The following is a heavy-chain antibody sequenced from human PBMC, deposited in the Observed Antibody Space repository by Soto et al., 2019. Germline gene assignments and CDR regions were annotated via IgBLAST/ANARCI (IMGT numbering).Heavy chain of an antibody. D-gene: IGHD3-10*01. CDR3: SYGSGSYYYYGMDV. V-gene: IGHV4-4*02. Sequence: SETLSLTCAVSGGSISSSNWWSWVRQPPGKGLEWIGEIYHSGSTNYNPSLKSRVTISVDKSKNQFSLKLSSVTAADTAVYYCSYGSGSYYYYGMDVWGQGTTVTAP. J-gene: IGHJ6*02. CDR1: GGSISSSNW. CDR2: IYHSGST.